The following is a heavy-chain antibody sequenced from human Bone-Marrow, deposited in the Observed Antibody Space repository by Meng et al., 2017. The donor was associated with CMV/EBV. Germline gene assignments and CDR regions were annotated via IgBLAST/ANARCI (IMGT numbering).Heavy chain of an antibody. D-gene: IGHD1-26*01. CDR2: ISGSGNNT. J-gene: IGHJ4*02. CDR3: AKDQKWVKPHYFDY. V-gene: IGHV3-23*01. Sequence: ASGFTFGNYAMTWDRQAQGKGLDWVSTISGSGNNTYYADSVKGRFAISRDNSKNTVYLQMDSLRAEDTAVFYCAKDQKWVKPHYFDYWGQGTLVTVSS. CDR1: GFTFGNYA.